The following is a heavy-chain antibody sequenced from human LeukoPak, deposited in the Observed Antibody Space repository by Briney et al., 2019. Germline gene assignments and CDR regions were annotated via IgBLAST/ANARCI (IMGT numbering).Heavy chain of an antibody. D-gene: IGHD2-2*01. J-gene: IGHJ5*02. CDR3: ARDRIVVVPAAHNWFDP. CDR2: ITPIPGIA. Sequence: WASVKVSCKASGGTFSSYAISWVRQAPGQGLEWMGRITPIPGIANYAQKFQGRVTITADKSTSTAYMELSSLRSEDTAVYYCARDRIVVVPAAHNWFDPWGQGTLVTVSS. CDR1: GGTFSSYA. V-gene: IGHV1-69*04.